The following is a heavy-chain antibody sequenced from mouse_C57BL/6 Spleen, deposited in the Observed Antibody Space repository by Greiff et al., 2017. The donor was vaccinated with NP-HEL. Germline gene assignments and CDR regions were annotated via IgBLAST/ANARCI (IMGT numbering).Heavy chain of an antibody. CDR2: INPNNGGT. V-gene: IGHV1-18*01. Sequence: VQLKQSGPELVKPGASVKIPCKASGYTFTDYNMDWVKQSHGKSLEWVGDINPNNGGTIYNQKFKGKATLTVDKSSSTAYMELRSLTSEDTAVYYCARRNYGSSYGYFDVWGTGTTVTVSS. CDR1: GYTFTDYN. D-gene: IGHD1-1*01. CDR3: ARRNYGSSYGYFDV. J-gene: IGHJ1*03.